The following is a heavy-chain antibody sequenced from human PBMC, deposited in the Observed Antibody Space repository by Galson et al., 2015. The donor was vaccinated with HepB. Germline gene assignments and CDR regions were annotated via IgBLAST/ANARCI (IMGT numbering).Heavy chain of an antibody. CDR2: IKQDGSEK. Sequence: SLRLSCAASGFMFSSYWMTWVRQAPGKGLDWVANIKQDGSEKYYVDSVKGRFSIYRDNDKNSLFLQMNSLRAEDTAVYYCARDHPYDFWSGRLDVWGKGTTVTVSS. J-gene: IGHJ6*04. CDR3: ARDHPYDFWSGRLDV. V-gene: IGHV3-7*03. D-gene: IGHD3-3*01. CDR1: GFMFSSYW.